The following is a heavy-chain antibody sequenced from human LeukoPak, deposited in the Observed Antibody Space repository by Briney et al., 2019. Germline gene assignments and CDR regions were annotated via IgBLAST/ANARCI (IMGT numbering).Heavy chain of an antibody. CDR3: ARHRIVAAGPIDY. CDR1: GGSISSSSYY. D-gene: IGHD6-13*01. CDR2: IYYSGRN. J-gene: IGHJ4*02. Sequence: SETLSLTCTVSGGSISSSSYYWGWIRQPPGKGLEWIGSIYYSGRNYYNPSLKSRVTISVDTSKSQFSLKLSSVTAADTAVYYCARHRIVAAGPIDYWGQGTLVTVSS. V-gene: IGHV4-39*01.